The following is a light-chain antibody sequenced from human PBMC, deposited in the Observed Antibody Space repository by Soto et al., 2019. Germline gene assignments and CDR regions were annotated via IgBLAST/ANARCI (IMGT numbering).Light chain of an antibody. CDR3: CSYAGSTTWV. CDR2: EGS. V-gene: IGLV2-23*01. Sequence: QSVLTQLASVSGSPGQSITISCTGTSSDVGGQKLVSWYQQHPGKAPKVLLYEGSERPSGVSDRFSGSKSGNTASLTISGLQAEDEADYYCCSYAGSTTWVFGGGTKLTVL. J-gene: IGLJ3*02. CDR1: SSDVGGQKL.